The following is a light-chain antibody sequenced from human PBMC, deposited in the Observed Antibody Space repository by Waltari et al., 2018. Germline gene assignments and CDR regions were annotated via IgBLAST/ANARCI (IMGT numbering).Light chain of an antibody. J-gene: IGLJ2*01. CDR2: GKH. Sequence: SSELTQDPAASVALGLTVRITCQGASLRSYYPSWYQQKPGQAPVLVIYGKHNRPSGNPDRFSGSSSGNTASLTITGAQAEDEADYYCNSRDSSGNLVVFGGGTKLTVL. CDR1: SLRSYY. CDR3: NSRDSSGNLVV. V-gene: IGLV3-19*01.